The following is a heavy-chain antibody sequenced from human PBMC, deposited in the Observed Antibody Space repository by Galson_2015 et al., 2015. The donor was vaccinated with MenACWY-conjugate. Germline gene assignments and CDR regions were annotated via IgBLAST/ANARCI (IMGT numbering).Heavy chain of an antibody. Sequence: SLRLSCAASGFSFNSHSMNWVRQAPGQGLEWVSSIVSTSGYLYYADSVKSRFTISRDNAKNSLYLQMHSLRAEDTAVYYCTTMYSRSWGQGTLVTVSS. V-gene: IGHV3-21*01. D-gene: IGHD6-13*01. J-gene: IGHJ5*02. CDR2: IVSTSGYL. CDR3: TTMYSRS. CDR1: GFSFNSHS.